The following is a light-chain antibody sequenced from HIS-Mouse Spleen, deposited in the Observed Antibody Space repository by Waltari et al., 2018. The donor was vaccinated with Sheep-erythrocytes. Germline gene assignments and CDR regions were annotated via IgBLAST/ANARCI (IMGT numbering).Light chain of an antibody. Sequence: QSALTQPASVSGSPGQSITISCTGTSDVWSYNLVSWYQQHPGKAPKLMIYEGSKRPSGVSNRFSGSKSGNTASLTISGLQAEDEADYYCCSYAGSSTWVFGGGTKLTVL. J-gene: IGLJ3*02. CDR3: CSYAGSSTWV. V-gene: IGLV2-23*01. CDR2: EGS. CDR1: SDVWSYNL.